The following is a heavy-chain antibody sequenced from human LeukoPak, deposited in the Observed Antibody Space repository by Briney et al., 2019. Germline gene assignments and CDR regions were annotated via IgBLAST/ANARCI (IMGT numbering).Heavy chain of an antibody. Sequence: PGGSLRLSCAASGFTFSSYWMSWVRQAPGKGLEWVANIKQDGSEKYYVDSVKGRFTISRDNAKNSLYLQMNSLRAEDTAVYYCARSAGDYYYYYYMDVWGKGTTVTVSS. V-gene: IGHV3-7*01. J-gene: IGHJ6*03. CDR2: IKQDGSEK. CDR1: GFTFSSYW. CDR3: ARSAGDYYYYYYMDV.